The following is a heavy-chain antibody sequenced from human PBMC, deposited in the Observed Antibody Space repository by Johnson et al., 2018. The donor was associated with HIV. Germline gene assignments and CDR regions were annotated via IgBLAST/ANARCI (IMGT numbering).Heavy chain of an antibody. Sequence: QVQLVESGGGAVQPGGSLRLSCAASGFSFSAYGMHWVRQAPGKGLEWVAFIRYDGSNKYYADSVKGRFTISRDNSKNTLYLQMNSLRAEDTAVYYCAKDKSGRYYDSSGYSLDDAFDIWGQGTMVTVSS. CDR2: IRYDGSNK. CDR1: GFSFSAYG. V-gene: IGHV3-30*02. CDR3: AKDKSGRYYDSSGYSLDDAFDI. J-gene: IGHJ3*02. D-gene: IGHD3-22*01.